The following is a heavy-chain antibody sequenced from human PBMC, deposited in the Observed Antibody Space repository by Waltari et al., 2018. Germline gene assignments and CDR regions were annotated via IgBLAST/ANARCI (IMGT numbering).Heavy chain of an antibody. J-gene: IGHJ4*02. Sequence: QVQLQESGPGLVKPSATLSLTCTVSGGSISSYYWSWIRQPPGKGLEWIGYIYYSGSTNYNPSLKSRVTISVDTSKNQFSLKLSSVTAADTAVYYCARGESGPIDYWGQGTLVTVSS. CDR2: IYYSGST. CDR1: GGSISSYY. V-gene: IGHV4-59*01. CDR3: ARGESGPIDY.